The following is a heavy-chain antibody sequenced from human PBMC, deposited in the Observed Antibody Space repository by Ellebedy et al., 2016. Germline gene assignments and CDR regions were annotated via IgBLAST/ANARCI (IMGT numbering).Heavy chain of an antibody. J-gene: IGHJ4*02. CDR3: AKDRNRGSYSGYFDD. CDR1: GFDFSSYA. D-gene: IGHD1-26*01. CDR2: TSGRGDSR. V-gene: IGHV3-23*01. Sequence: GESLKISXAGTGFDFSSYAMSWVRQAPGKGLAWVAGTSGRGDSRYTADSVQGRFTVSRDNAKNSLYLQINSLRPEDTALYYCAKDRNRGSYSGYFDDWGQGTLVTVSS.